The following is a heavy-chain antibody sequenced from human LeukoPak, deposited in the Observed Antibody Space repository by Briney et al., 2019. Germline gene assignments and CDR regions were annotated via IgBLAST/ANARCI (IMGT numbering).Heavy chain of an antibody. CDR3: AKVSLYSSGEDY. D-gene: IGHD6-19*01. J-gene: IGHJ4*02. Sequence: GGSLRLSCAASGFTISSYAMSWVRQAPGKGLEWVSAISGSGGSTYYAASVKGRFTISRDNSKNTLYLQMNSLRAEDTAVYYCAKVSLYSSGEDYWGQGTLVTVSS. CDR1: GFTISSYA. CDR2: ISGSGGST. V-gene: IGHV3-23*01.